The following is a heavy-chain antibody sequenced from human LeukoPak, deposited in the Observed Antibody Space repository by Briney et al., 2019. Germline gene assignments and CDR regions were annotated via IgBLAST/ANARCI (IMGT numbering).Heavy chain of an antibody. CDR1: GGSINSNNYY. Sequence: SETLSLTCTVSGGSINSNNYYWGWIRQPPGKGLEWLGSIYYSGSTYYNPSLKSRVTISVDTSKNQCSLKLSSVTAADTAVYFCARRFCSNGVCYRSAFDIWGQGTMVTVSS. V-gene: IGHV4-39*07. D-gene: IGHD2-8*01. CDR3: ARRFCSNGVCYRSAFDI. CDR2: IYYSGST. J-gene: IGHJ3*02.